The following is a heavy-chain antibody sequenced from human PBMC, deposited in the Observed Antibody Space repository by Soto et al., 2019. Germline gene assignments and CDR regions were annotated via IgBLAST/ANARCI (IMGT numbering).Heavy chain of an antibody. Sequence: QLGGSLRLSCAACGFTFSSYAMHWVRQAQGKGLEYVSAISSNGGSTYYANSVKGRFTISRDNSKNTLYLQMGSLRAEDMAVYYCARGDYDFWSGYSQHPPAHWGQGTLVTVSS. CDR3: ARGDYDFWSGYSQHPPAH. CDR1: GFTFSSYA. J-gene: IGHJ4*02. D-gene: IGHD3-3*01. V-gene: IGHV3-64*01. CDR2: ISSNGGST.